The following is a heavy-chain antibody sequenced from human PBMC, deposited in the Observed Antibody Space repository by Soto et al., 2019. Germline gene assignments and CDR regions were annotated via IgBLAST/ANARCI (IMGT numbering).Heavy chain of an antibody. CDR1: GYTYTSYA. D-gene: IGHD3-3*01. V-gene: IGHV1-3*01. Sequence: GTSVKVSCKDSGYTYTSYAMHWVRQAPGQRLEWMGWINAGNGNTKYSQKFQGRVTITRDTSASTAYMELSSLRSEDTAVYYCARDHDLAWFDPWGQGTLVTVSS. CDR2: INAGNGNT. J-gene: IGHJ5*02. CDR3: ARDHDLAWFDP.